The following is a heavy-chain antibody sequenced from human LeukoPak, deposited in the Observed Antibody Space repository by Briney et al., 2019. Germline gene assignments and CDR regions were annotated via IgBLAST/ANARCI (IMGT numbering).Heavy chain of an antibody. V-gene: IGHV3-30*18. CDR3: AKDQLGGITIFGVVITPSFDY. J-gene: IGHJ4*02. CDR2: ISYDGSNK. CDR1: GFTFSSYG. Sequence: GGSLRLSCAASGFTFSSYGMHWVRQAPGKGLEWVAVISYDGSNKYYADSVKGRFTISRDNSKNTLYLQMNSLRAEDTAVYYCAKDQLGGITIFGVVITPSFDYWGQGTLVTVSS. D-gene: IGHD3-3*01.